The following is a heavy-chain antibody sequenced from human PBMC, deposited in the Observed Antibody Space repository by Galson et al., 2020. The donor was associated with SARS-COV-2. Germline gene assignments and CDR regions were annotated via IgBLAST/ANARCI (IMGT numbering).Heavy chain of an antibody. V-gene: IGHV3-33*01. CDR1: GFTFSSYS. Sequence: GESQKISCEASGFTFSSYSMHWVRQAPAKGPAGVAGIWHDASNKYYEDSVNGRFTISRDNYKNTLFLQMNSLRAEDTPGSYCARGGIMGGTVRGVFDIWGQGTVVTVSA. CDR2: IWHDASNK. D-gene: IGHD1-26*01. J-gene: IGHJ3*02. CDR3: ARGGIMGGTVRGVFDI.